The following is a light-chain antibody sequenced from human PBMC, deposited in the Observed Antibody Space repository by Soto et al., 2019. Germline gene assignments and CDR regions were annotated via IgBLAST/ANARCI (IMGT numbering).Light chain of an antibody. Sequence: QSVLTQPASVSGSPGQSITISCTGTSRDVGRFNFVSWYQQHPGKAPKLIIFEVTNRPSGVSNRFSGSKSGNTASLTISGPQAEDEADYYCNSYISNNIPYVFGTGTKVTVL. CDR1: SRDVGRFNF. V-gene: IGLV2-14*01. J-gene: IGLJ1*01. CDR3: NSYISNNIPYV. CDR2: EVT.